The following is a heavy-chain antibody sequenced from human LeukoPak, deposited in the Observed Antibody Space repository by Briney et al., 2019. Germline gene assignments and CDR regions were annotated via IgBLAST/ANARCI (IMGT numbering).Heavy chain of an antibody. CDR2: ISGSGGST. Sequence: PGGSLRLSCAASGFSLNDYGIHWVRQAPGKGLEWVSAISGSGGSTYYADSVKGRFTISRDNSKNTLYLQMNSLRAEDTAVYYCAKDRRDAFDIWGQGTMVTVSS. J-gene: IGHJ3*02. V-gene: IGHV3-23*01. CDR1: GFSLNDYG. CDR3: AKDRRDAFDI.